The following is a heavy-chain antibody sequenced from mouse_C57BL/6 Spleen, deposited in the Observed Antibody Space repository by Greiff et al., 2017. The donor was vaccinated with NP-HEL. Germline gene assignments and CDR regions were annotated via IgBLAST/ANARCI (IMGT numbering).Heavy chain of an antibody. J-gene: IGHJ4*01. D-gene: IGHD4-1*01. CDR1: GYTFTSYG. Sequence: VQLQQSGAELARPGASVKLSCKASGYTFTSYGISWVKQRTGQGLEWIGEIYPRSGNTYYNEKFKGKATLTADKSSSTAYMELRSLTSEDSAVYFCARTLTGTPYYAMDCWGQGTSVTVSS. CDR2: IYPRSGNT. V-gene: IGHV1-81*01. CDR3: ARTLTGTPYYAMDC.